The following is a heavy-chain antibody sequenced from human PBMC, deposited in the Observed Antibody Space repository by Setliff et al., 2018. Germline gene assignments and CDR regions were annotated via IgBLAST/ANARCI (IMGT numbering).Heavy chain of an antibody. D-gene: IGHD2-8*02. Sequence: PGGSLRLSCAASGFTFTNYIIHWVRQPPGKGLEWIGEINHSGSTNYNPSLKSRVTISVDTSKNQFSLKLSSVTAADTALYYCTVYNTGSSKDHYWGQGTPVTVSS. CDR1: GFTFTNYI. CDR2: INHSGST. CDR3: TVYNTGSSKDHY. V-gene: IGHV4-34*08. J-gene: IGHJ4*02.